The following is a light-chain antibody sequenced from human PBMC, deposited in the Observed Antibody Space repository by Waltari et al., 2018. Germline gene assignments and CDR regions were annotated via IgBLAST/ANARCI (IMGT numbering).Light chain of an antibody. CDR3: QQYDDFPPYT. CDR2: DAS. CDR1: RDIKNF. V-gene: IGKV1-33*01. J-gene: IGKJ2*01. Sequence: DIQMTQSPSSLSASVGVRVIISCQASRDIKNFLNWYQQKPGKAPKLLIYDASNLEIGVPSRFSGRGSGTHFTFTISSLQPEDVATYYCQQYDDFPPYTFGQGTKVDIK.